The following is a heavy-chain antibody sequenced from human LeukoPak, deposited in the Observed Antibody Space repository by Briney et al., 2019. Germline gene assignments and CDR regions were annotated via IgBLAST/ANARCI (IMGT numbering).Heavy chain of an antibody. CDR2: IKSKTDGGTT. CDR3: TTDLLRFLEWLPDLDY. D-gene: IGHD3-3*01. V-gene: IGHV3-15*07. J-gene: IGHJ4*02. Sequence: GGSLRLSCAASGFTFSNAWMNWVRQDPGKGLEWVGRIKSKTDGGTTDYAAPVKGRFTISRDDSKNTLYLQMNSLKTEDTAVYYCTTDLLRFLEWLPDLDYWGQGTLVTVSS. CDR1: GFTFSNAW.